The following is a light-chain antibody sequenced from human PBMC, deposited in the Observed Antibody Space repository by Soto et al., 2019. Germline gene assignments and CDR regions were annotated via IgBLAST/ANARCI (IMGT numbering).Light chain of an antibody. CDR3: HQRSSWPRGS. Sequence: EVVLTQSPATLSLSPGESATLSCRASQSVSSYLAWYQQKPGQGPRLLIYDASNRATGVSARFSGSGSGTDFTLTSSSLETEDFAVYYCHQRSSWPRGSFGQGTKVEI. CDR1: QSVSSY. J-gene: IGKJ1*01. CDR2: DAS. V-gene: IGKV3-11*01.